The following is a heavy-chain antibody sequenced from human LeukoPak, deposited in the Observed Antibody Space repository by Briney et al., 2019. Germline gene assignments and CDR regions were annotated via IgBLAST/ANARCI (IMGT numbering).Heavy chain of an antibody. Sequence: SETLSLTGAVYGGSFSGYYWSWIRQPPGTGLEWIGEINHSGSTNYNPSLKSRVTISVDTSKNQFSLKLSSVTAADTAVYYCARGHARGSGSHNTNWFDPWGQGTLVTVSS. V-gene: IGHV4-34*01. CDR3: ARGHARGSGSHNTNWFDP. D-gene: IGHD3-10*01. CDR1: GGSFSGYY. CDR2: INHSGST. J-gene: IGHJ5*02.